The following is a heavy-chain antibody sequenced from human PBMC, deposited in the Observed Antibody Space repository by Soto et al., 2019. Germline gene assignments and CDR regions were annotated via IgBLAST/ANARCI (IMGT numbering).Heavy chain of an antibody. V-gene: IGHV3-66*01. CDR1: GFPVSRNY. CDR2: IYGGGTT. CDR3: ARNGDSSDYRGWFDP. Sequence: EVQLVESGGAWFRLGGSLRLPCAPSGFPVSRNYRSGVGQAQGRGLEWVSVIYGGGTTYYADSVKGRFTISRDNSKNTLYLQMNSLRAEDTAVYYCARNGDSSDYRGWFDPWGQGTLVTVSS. D-gene: IGHD3-22*01. J-gene: IGHJ5*02.